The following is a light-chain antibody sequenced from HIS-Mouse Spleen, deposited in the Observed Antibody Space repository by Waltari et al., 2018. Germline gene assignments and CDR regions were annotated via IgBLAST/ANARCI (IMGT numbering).Light chain of an antibody. Sequence: SYELTQPPSVSVSPGQTARITCSGDAFPKKEAYWYQQKSGQAPVLVIYEDSKRPSGIPERFSGSSSGTMATLTISGAQVEDEADYYCYSTDSSGNHRVFGGGTKLTVL. CDR1: AFPKKE. CDR3: YSTDSSGNHRV. J-gene: IGLJ2*01. V-gene: IGLV3-10*01. CDR2: EDS.